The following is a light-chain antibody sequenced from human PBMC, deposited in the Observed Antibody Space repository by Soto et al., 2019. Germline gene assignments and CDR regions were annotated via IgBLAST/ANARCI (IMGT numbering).Light chain of an antibody. CDR2: DAS. Sequence: EIVMTQSPATLSVSPGERATLSCRASQSISSKLAWYQQKPGQAPRLLIYDASTRATGTPARFSGSGSGTEFTLTISSLQSGDFAVYYCQHYGNSPPSVTFGPGTKVDIK. J-gene: IGKJ3*01. CDR1: QSISSK. CDR3: QHYGNSPPSVT. V-gene: IGKV3-15*01.